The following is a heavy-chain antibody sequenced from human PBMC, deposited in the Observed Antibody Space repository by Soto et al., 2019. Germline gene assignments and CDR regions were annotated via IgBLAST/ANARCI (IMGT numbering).Heavy chain of an antibody. CDR3: ARPHSISGSSHFDY. D-gene: IGHD1-26*01. V-gene: IGHV3-33*01. CDR1: GFTFSSYG. CDR2: IWYDGSNK. Sequence: SGGSLRLSCAASGFTFSSYGMHWVRQAPGKGLEWVAVIWYDGSNKYYADSVKGRFTISRDNSKNTLYLQMNSLRAEDTAVYYCARPHSISGSSHFDYWGQGTLVTVSS. J-gene: IGHJ4*02.